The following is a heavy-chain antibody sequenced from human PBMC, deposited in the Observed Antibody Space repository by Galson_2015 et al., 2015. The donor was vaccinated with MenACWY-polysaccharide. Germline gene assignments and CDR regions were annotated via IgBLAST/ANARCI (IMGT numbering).Heavy chain of an antibody. CDR2: IKPDGSEK. CDR1: GLTFSSSW. D-gene: IGHD7-27*01. CDR3: ARGHLGLGL. V-gene: IGHV3-7*01. Sequence: SLRLSCAASGLTFSSSWMNWVRQAPGKGLEWVASIKPDGSEKYYVDSVKGRFTISRDNAKDSLYLQMNSLRAEDTAVYFCARGHLGLGLWGQGTTVTVSS. J-gene: IGHJ6*02.